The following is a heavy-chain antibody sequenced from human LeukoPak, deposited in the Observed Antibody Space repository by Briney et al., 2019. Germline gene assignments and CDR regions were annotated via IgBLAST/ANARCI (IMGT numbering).Heavy chain of an antibody. V-gene: IGHV4-61*02. CDR3: ARARISYCSGGSCYYYFDY. D-gene: IGHD2-15*01. Sequence: SQTLSLTCTVSGGSISSGSYYWSWIRQPAGKGLEWIGRIHTSGSTNYNPSLKSRVTISVDTSKNQFSLKLSSVTAADTAVYYCARARISYCSGGSCYYYFDYWGQGTLVTVSS. CDR2: IHTSGST. J-gene: IGHJ4*02. CDR1: GGSISSGSYY.